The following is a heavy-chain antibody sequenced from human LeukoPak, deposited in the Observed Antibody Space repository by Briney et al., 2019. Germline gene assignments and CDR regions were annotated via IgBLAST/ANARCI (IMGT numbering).Heavy chain of an antibody. Sequence: GGSLRLSCAASGFTFSSYGMHWVRQAPGKGLEGVAFIRYDGSNKYYADSVKGRFTISRDNSKNTLYLQMNSLRAEDTAVYYCARDKRYSKFYYYYYMDVWGKGTTVTVSS. D-gene: IGHD4-11*01. CDR2: IRYDGSNK. J-gene: IGHJ6*03. V-gene: IGHV3-30*02. CDR3: ARDKRYSKFYYYYYMDV. CDR1: GFTFSSYG.